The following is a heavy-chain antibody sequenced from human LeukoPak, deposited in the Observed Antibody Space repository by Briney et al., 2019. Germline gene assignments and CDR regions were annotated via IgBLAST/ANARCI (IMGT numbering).Heavy chain of an antibody. V-gene: IGHV1-2*02. Sequence: GASVKVSCKASGYTFTGYYMHWVRQAPGQGLEWMGWINPNSGGTNYAQKFQGRVTMTRDTSISTAYMELSRLRSDDTAVYYCARGTGTKTPLSPLDYWGQGTLVTVSS. CDR2: INPNSGGT. D-gene: IGHD1-7*01. CDR3: ARGTGTKTPLSPLDY. J-gene: IGHJ4*02. CDR1: GYTFTGYY.